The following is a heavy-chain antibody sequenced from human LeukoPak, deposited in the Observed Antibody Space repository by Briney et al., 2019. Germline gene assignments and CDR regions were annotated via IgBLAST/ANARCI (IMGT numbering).Heavy chain of an antibody. CDR2: ISGSGGST. CDR1: GFTFSTYA. CDR3: ARPYSDDSGFYVY. V-gene: IGHV3-23*01. D-gene: IGHD3-22*01. J-gene: IGHJ4*02. Sequence: GGSLRLSCAASGFTFSTYAMSWVRQAPGTGLEWVSGISGSGGSTYYTDSVKGRFTISRDNSERTLYLQMNSLRAEDTAVYYCARPYSDDSGFYVYWGQGILVTVSS.